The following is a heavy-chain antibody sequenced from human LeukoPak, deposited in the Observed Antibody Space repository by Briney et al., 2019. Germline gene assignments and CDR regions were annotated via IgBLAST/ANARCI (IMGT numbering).Heavy chain of an antibody. D-gene: IGHD1-26*01. Sequence: GGSLRLSCAASGFTFDDYGMTWVRQVPGKGLEWVSGISWNGGTIGYADSVKGRFIISRDNAKNSLYLQMSSLRAEDTALYHCAKSGYSGSYYYFDYWGQGTLVTVSS. CDR1: GFTFDDYG. J-gene: IGHJ4*02. CDR3: AKSGYSGSYYYFDY. CDR2: ISWNGGTI. V-gene: IGHV3-20*01.